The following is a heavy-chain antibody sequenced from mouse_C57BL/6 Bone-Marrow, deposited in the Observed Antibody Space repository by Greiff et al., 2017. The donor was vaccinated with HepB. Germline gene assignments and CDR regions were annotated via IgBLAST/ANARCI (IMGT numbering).Heavy chain of an antibody. CDR3: ARHPYYYGSSHAMDY. J-gene: IGHJ4*01. CDR2: ISSGGSYT. CDR1: GFTFSSYG. Sequence: EVHLVESGGDLVKPGGSLKLSCAASGFTFSSYGMSWVRQTPDKRLEWVATISSGGSYTYYPDSVKGRFTISRDNAKNTLYLQMSSLKSEDTAMYYCARHPYYYGSSHAMDYWGQGTSVTVSS. D-gene: IGHD1-1*01. V-gene: IGHV5-6*01.